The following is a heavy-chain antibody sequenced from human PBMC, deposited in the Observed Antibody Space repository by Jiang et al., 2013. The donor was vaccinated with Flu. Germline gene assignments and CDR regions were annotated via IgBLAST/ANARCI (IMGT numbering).Heavy chain of an antibody. CDR1: GYTFTTYD. CDR3: ARDPHSSSWYYYYYGMDV. CDR2: INPNSGGT. Sequence: QLVESGAEVKKPGASVKVSCKASGYTFTTYDINWVRQAPGQGLEWMGWINPNSGGTNYAQKFQGRVTMTRDTSISTAYMELSRLRSDDTAVYYCARDPHSSSWYYYYYGMDVWGQGTTVTVSS. D-gene: IGHD6-13*01. V-gene: IGHV1-2*02. J-gene: IGHJ6*02.